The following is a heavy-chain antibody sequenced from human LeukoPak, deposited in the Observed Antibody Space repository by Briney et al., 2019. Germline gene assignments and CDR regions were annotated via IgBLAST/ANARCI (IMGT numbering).Heavy chain of an antibody. V-gene: IGHV3-43D*03. Sequence: GGSLRLSCVASGFTFRSYEMNWVRQAPGKGLEWVSLISWDGGSTYYADSVKGRFTISRDNSKNSLYLQMNSLRAEDTALYYCTKAASSSPGGFDPWGQGTLVTVSS. CDR2: ISWDGGST. CDR3: TKAASSSPGGFDP. J-gene: IGHJ5*02. CDR1: GFTFRSYE.